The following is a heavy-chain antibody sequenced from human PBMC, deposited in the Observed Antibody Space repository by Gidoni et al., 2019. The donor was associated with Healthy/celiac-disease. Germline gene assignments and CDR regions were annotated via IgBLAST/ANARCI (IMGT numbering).Heavy chain of an antibody. CDR2: INHSGST. Sequence: QVHLHQWVAGPLKPPETLSLTCPVYGGPFSGYYWSWFRQPPGKGLEWIGEINHSGSTNYHPSLKSRVTISVDTSKNQFSLKLSSVTAADTAVYYCANNFYGSGSYGYGMDVWGQGTTVTVSS. V-gene: IGHV4-34*01. CDR1: GGPFSGYY. D-gene: IGHD3-10*01. J-gene: IGHJ6*02. CDR3: ANNFYGSGSYGYGMDV.